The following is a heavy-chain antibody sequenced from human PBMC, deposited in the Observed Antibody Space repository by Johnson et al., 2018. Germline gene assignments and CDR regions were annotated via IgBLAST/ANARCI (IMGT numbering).Heavy chain of an antibody. V-gene: IGHV3-30*03. CDR2: ISYDGSNK. CDR3: ARGLWGAFDI. Sequence: QVQLQESGGGVVQPGRSLRLSCAASGFTFSNYGMHWVRQSPGQGLEWVAVISYDGSNKYYADSVKGRFTISRDNAKNSLYLQMNSLKAEDTAVSYCARGLWGAFDIWGQGTMFTGSS. J-gene: IGHJ3*02. D-gene: IGHD7-27*01. CDR1: GFTFSNYG.